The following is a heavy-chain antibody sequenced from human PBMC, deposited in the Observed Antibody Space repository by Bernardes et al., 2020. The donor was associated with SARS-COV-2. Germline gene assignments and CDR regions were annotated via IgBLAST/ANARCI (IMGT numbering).Heavy chain of an antibody. D-gene: IGHD6-13*01. J-gene: IGHJ4*02. Sequence: GPLRLSCAASGFTVTSSYLTWVRQAPGKGLEWVSLIYSGGDTYYADSVKGRFSSSRDNSRNTMFLQMNSLRADDTAIYYCATAGQQLGFDYWGQGALVTVSS. CDR3: ATAGQQLGFDY. CDR2: IYSGGDT. V-gene: IGHV3-53*01. CDR1: GFTVTSSY.